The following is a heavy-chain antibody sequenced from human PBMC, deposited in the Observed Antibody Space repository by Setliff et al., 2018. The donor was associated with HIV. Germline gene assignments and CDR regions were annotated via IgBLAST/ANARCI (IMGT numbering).Heavy chain of an antibody. D-gene: IGHD7-27*01. CDR3: ARHEDWGPLDF. CDR2: IYPGDSDT. CDR1: GYSFTSYW. Sequence: GSLKISCKGSGYSFTSYWIGWVRQMPGKGLEWMGIIYPGDSDTRYSPSFQGHVTISADKSISTVYLLWSSLKASDTAIYYCARHEDWGPLDFWGQGTLVTVSS. V-gene: IGHV5-51*01. J-gene: IGHJ4*02.